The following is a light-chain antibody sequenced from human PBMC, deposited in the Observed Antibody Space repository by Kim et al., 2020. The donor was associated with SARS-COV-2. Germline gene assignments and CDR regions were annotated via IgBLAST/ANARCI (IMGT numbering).Light chain of an antibody. CDR2: QDN. Sequence: SYELTQPPSVSVSPGQTASITCSGDKLGDKYASWYQQKPGRAPVMVMYQDNMRPSGIPERLSGSNSGNTATLTISGTQAMDEADYYCQAWDRSTVVFGGGTQLTVL. J-gene: IGLJ2*01. CDR1: KLGDKY. CDR3: QAWDRSTVV. V-gene: IGLV3-1*01.